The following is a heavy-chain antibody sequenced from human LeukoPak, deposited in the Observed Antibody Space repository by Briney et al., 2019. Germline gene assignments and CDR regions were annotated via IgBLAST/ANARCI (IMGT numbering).Heavy chain of an antibody. CDR1: GFTFSSYW. Sequence: GGSPRLSCAASGFTFSSYWMHWVRQAPGKGLVWVSRINSDGSSTSYADSVKGRFTISRDNAKNTLYLQMNSLRAEDTAVYYCARREMATSRFDYWGQGTLVTVSS. CDR3: ARREMATSRFDY. D-gene: IGHD5-24*01. V-gene: IGHV3-74*01. J-gene: IGHJ4*02. CDR2: INSDGSST.